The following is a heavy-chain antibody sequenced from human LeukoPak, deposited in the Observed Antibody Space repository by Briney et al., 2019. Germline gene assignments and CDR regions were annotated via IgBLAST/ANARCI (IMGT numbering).Heavy chain of an antibody. CDR3: AREGSSSFRGNWFDP. D-gene: IGHD6-6*01. CDR2: IYYSGST. V-gene: IGHV4-59*12. Sequence: SETLSLTCTVSGVSISSYYWSWIRQPPGKGLEWIGYIYYSGSTNYNPSLKSRVTISVDTSKNQFSLKLSSVTAADTAVYYCAREGSSSFRGNWFDPWGQGTLVTVSS. CDR1: GVSISSYY. J-gene: IGHJ5*02.